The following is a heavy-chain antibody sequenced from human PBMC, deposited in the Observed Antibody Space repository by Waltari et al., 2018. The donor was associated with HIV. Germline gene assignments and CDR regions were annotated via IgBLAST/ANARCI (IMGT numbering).Heavy chain of an antibody. CDR3: ARDRYTGSSDFDY. J-gene: IGHJ4*02. CDR1: GFTFSSYW. D-gene: IGHD1-26*01. CDR2: INTDGSDT. Sequence: EVQLVESGGGLVQPGGSLRLSCAASGFTFSSYWMHWGRQAPGKGLVWVSRINTDGSDTRYGDSVKGRFTISRDNAKNTLYLQMNSLRDEDTAMYYCARDRYTGSSDFDYWGQGTLVSVSS. V-gene: IGHV3-74*01.